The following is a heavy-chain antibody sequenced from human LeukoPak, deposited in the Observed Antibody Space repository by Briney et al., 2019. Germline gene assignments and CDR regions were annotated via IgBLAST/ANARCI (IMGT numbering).Heavy chain of an antibody. Sequence: SETLSLTCTVSGVSISSHYWSWIRQPPGNGLEWIAYMFDSESTKDNPSLKSRITLSADTSKNQFSLRLSSVTTADTAVYYCATIKRGSIYGYFDFWGQGILVTVSS. CDR2: MFDSEST. V-gene: IGHV4-59*11. CDR3: ATIKRGSIYGYFDF. J-gene: IGHJ4*02. D-gene: IGHD5-18*01. CDR1: GVSISSHY.